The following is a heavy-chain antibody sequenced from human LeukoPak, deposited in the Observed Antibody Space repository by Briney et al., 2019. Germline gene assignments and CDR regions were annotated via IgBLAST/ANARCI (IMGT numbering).Heavy chain of an antibody. CDR2: IYYSGST. CDR1: GGSISSSSYY. Sequence: PSETLSLTCTVSGGSISSSSYYWGWIRQPPGKGLEWIGSIYYSGSTYYNPSLKSRVTISVDTSKNQFSLKLSSVTAADTAVYYCARGITIFGVVIRKYYFDYWGQGTLVTVSS. V-gene: IGHV4-39*01. CDR3: ARGITIFGVVIRKYYFDY. D-gene: IGHD3-3*01. J-gene: IGHJ4*02.